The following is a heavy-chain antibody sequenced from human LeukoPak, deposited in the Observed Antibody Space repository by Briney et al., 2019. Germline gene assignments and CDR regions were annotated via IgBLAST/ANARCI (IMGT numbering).Heavy chain of an antibody. CDR1: GFTFSIYG. D-gene: IGHD3-10*01. CDR3: ARDRRSPTLGYYYYMDV. CDR2: ISPGGEIT. V-gene: IGHV3-23*01. Sequence: GGSLRLSCAASGFTFSIYGMNWVRQAPGKGLEWVSGISPGGEITYYADSVKGRFTISRDNSKNTLYLQMNSLRAEDTAVYYCARDRRSPTLGYYYYMDVWGKGTTVTVSS. J-gene: IGHJ6*03.